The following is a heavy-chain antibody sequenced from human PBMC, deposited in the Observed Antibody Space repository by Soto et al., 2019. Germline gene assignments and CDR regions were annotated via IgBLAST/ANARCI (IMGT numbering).Heavy chain of an antibody. CDR3: ARRRWLTTSWFDP. CDR2: IDYRGNT. D-gene: IGHD4-17*01. Sequence: XETLSLTCTVSGGSMTSSSYYWGWIRQSPGKGLEWIGDIDYRGNTYYNPSLKSRVTIPADTSKNQFSLKLTHVTAADTAVYYCARRRWLTTSWFDPWGQGILVTVSS. CDR1: GGSMTSSSYY. V-gene: IGHV4-39*01. J-gene: IGHJ5*02.